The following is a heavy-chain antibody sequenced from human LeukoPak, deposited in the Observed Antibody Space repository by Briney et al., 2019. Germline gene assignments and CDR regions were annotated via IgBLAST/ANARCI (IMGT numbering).Heavy chain of an antibody. Sequence: GGSLRLSCAASGFTFSSYEMNGVRQAPGKGLEWVSYISSSGSTIYYADSVKGRFTISRDNAKNSLYLQMNSLRAEDTAVYYCARGGYDILTGYPWGPYYFDYWGQGTLVTVSS. CDR2: ISSSGSTI. V-gene: IGHV3-48*03. CDR1: GFTFSSYE. D-gene: IGHD3-9*01. CDR3: ARGGYDILTGYPWGPYYFDY. J-gene: IGHJ4*02.